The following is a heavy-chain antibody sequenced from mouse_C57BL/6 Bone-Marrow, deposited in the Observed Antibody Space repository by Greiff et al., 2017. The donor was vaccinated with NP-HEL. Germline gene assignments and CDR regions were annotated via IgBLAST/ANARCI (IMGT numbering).Heavy chain of an antibody. D-gene: IGHD2-1*01. V-gene: IGHV5-6*01. J-gene: IGHJ4*01. CDR1: GFTFSSYG. Sequence: EVKLMESGGDLVKPGGSLKLSCAASGFTFSSYGMSWVRQTPDKRLEWVATISSGGSYTYYPDSLKGRFTISIDNAKNTLYLQLSRLKSEDTAMYYGARPRYGNDYYAMDYWGQGTSVTVSS. CDR2: ISSGGSYT. CDR3: ARPRYGNDYYAMDY.